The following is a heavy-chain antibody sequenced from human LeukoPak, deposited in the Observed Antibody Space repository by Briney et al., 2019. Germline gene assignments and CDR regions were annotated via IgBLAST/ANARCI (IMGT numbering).Heavy chain of an antibody. Sequence: PSETLSLTCTVSGGSISSSSYYWGWIRQPPGKGLEWIGSIYYSGSTYYNPSLKSRVTISVDTSKNQFSLKLSSVTAADTAVYYCARHLPPRRYSYDYGGQGTLVTVSS. CDR3: ARHLPPRRYSYDY. D-gene: IGHD5-18*01. CDR2: IYYSGST. CDR1: GGSISSSSYY. V-gene: IGHV4-39*01. J-gene: IGHJ4*02.